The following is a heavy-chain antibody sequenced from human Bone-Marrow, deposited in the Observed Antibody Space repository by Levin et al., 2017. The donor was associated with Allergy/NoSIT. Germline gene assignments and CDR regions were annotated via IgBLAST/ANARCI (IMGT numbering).Heavy chain of an antibody. Sequence: AASVKVSCAASGFTFSTYAMTWVRQAPGKGLEWICSISGSGSITYYGDSVKGRVTISRDNSRDTLYLQMSSLRAEDTAVYFCAKDRDSSSARAYGLDVWGQGTTVTVSS. J-gene: IGHJ6*02. CDR2: ISGSGSIT. V-gene: IGHV3-23*02. D-gene: IGHD3-22*01. CDR1: GFTFSTYA. CDR3: AKDRDSSSARAYGLDV.